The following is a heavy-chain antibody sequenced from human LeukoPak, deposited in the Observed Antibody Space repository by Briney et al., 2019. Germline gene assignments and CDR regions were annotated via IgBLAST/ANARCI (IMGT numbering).Heavy chain of an antibody. CDR3: ARVDLTEAFGLLYYMDV. CDR1: GGSISSYY. Sequence: SETLSLTCTVYGGSISSYYWSWIRQPPGKGLEWIGYIYYSGSTNYNPSLKSRVTISVDTSKNQFSLKLSSVTAADTAVYYCARVDLTEAFGLLYYMDVWGKGTTVTVSS. D-gene: IGHD1-14*01. CDR2: IYYSGST. J-gene: IGHJ6*03. V-gene: IGHV4-59*01.